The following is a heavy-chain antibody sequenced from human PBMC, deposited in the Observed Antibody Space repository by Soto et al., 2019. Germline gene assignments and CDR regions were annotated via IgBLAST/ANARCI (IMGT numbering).Heavy chain of an antibody. CDR1: GGSVSSGGYS. Sequence: ASETLSLTCTVSGGSVSSGGYSWSWIRQRPGKGLEWLGYIHYNGSTYYNPSLKRRVAISEDTSKNQFSLKLRSVTAADTAVYYCARGGGRDYFSTRFDYWGQGXPVTVYS. D-gene: IGHD3-3*01. CDR2: IHYNGST. CDR3: ARGGGRDYFSTRFDY. J-gene: IGHJ4*02. V-gene: IGHV4-31*03.